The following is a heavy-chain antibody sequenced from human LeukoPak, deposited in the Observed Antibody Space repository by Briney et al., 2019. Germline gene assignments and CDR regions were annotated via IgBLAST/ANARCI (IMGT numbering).Heavy chain of an antibody. D-gene: IGHD2-2*02. Sequence: ASVKVSCKASGYTFTGYYMHWVRQAPGQGLEWMGRINPNSGGTNYAQKFQGRVTMTRDTSISTTYMELSRLRSDDTAVYYCASTGYCSSTSCYTQYYYYYYMDVWGKGTTVTVSS. J-gene: IGHJ6*03. CDR3: ASTGYCSSTSCYTQYYYYYYMDV. CDR2: INPNSGGT. V-gene: IGHV1-2*06. CDR1: GYTFTGYY.